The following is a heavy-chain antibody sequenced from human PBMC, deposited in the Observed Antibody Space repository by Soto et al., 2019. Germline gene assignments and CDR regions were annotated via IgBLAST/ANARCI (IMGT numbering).Heavy chain of an antibody. D-gene: IGHD6-13*01. CDR3: ARALGSWPYYYGMDV. V-gene: IGHV4-59*01. Sequence: NPSETLSLTCTVSGGSISSYYWSWIRQPPGKGLEWIGYIYYSGSTNYNPSRKSRVTISVDTSKNQFSLRLSSVTAADTAVYYCARALGSWPYYYGMDVWGQGTTVTVSS. CDR2: IYYSGST. CDR1: GGSISSYY. J-gene: IGHJ6*02.